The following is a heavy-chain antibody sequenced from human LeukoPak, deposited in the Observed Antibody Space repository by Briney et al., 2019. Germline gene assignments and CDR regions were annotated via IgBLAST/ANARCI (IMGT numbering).Heavy chain of an antibody. V-gene: IGHV4-4*07. Sequence: SETLSLTCTVSGCSISSYYWSWIRQPAGKGLEWMGLIYNSGSTNYNPSLKSRVTMSVDTSKNQFYLKLSSVTAADTAVYYCARNPPPTILTGYYVPVWFDPWGQGTLVTVSS. CDR3: ARNPPPTILTGYYVPVWFDP. CDR1: GCSISSYY. D-gene: IGHD3-9*01. CDR2: IYNSGST. J-gene: IGHJ5*02.